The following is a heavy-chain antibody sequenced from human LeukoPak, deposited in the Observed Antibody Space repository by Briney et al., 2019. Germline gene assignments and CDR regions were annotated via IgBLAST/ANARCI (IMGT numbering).Heavy chain of an antibody. CDR1: GFTFSSYA. CDR2: ISGSGGST. D-gene: IGHD5-18*01. Sequence: GGSLRLSCAASGFTFSSYAMSWVRQAPGKGLEWVSAISGSGGSTYYADSVKGRFTISRDNSKNTLYLQMNSLRAEDTAVYYCAKVRVGYSYGPNWFDPWGQGTLVTVSS. V-gene: IGHV3-23*01. J-gene: IGHJ5*02. CDR3: AKVRVGYSYGPNWFDP.